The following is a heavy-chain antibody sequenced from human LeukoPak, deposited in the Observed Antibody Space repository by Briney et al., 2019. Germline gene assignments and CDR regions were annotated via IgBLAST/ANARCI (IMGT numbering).Heavy chain of an antibody. CDR3: ARVIGWDEPFDI. D-gene: IGHD1-26*01. CDR1: GLTFSRYS. CDR2: ISSGSSYI. V-gene: IGHV3-21*06. J-gene: IGHJ3*02. Sequence: GGSLRLSCAAPGLTFSRYSMNWVRQAPGKGLGWVSSISSGSSYIYYADSVKGRFTISRDNAKNTLYLQMNSLRAEDTAVYYCARVIGWDEPFDIWGQGTMVTVSS.